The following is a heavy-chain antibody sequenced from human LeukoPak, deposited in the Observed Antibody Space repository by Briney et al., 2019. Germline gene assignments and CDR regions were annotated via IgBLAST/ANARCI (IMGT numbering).Heavy chain of an antibody. J-gene: IGHJ4*02. CDR3: AREGIAVAGTPSFDY. Sequence: ASETLSLTCTVSGGSISSYYWSWIRQPAGKGLEWCGRIYTSGSTNYNPSLKSRVTISVDKSKNQFSLKLSSVTAADTAVYYCAREGIAVAGTPSFDYWGQGTLVTVSS. CDR2: IYTSGST. CDR1: GGSISSYY. D-gene: IGHD6-19*01. V-gene: IGHV4-4*07.